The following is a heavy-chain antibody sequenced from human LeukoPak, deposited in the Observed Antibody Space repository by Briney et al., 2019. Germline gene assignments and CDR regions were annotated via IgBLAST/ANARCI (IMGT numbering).Heavy chain of an antibody. J-gene: IGHJ4*02. Sequence: GGSLRLSCAASGFTFSSYAMHWVRQAPGKGLEWVAVISYDGSNKYYADSVKGRFTISRDNSKNTLHLQMNSLRAEDTAVYYCAGPGDPAYYFDYWGQGTLVTVSS. D-gene: IGHD2-21*02. CDR1: GFTFSSYA. V-gene: IGHV3-30-3*01. CDR2: ISYDGSNK. CDR3: AGPGDPAYYFDY.